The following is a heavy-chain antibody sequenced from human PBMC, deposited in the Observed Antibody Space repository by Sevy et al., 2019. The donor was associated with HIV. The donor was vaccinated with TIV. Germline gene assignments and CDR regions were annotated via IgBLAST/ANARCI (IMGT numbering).Heavy chain of an antibody. CDR2: INYSGST. Sequence: SETLSLTCTVSGGSISSGDYYWSWIRPPPGKGLEWIGYINYSGSTYYNPSLKSRVTISVDTSKNQFSLKLSFVTAADTAVYYCARKDRGLLYGMDVWGQGTTVTVSS. CDR3: ARKDRGLLYGMDV. J-gene: IGHJ6*02. D-gene: IGHD3-10*01. V-gene: IGHV4-30-4*08. CDR1: GGSISSGDYY.